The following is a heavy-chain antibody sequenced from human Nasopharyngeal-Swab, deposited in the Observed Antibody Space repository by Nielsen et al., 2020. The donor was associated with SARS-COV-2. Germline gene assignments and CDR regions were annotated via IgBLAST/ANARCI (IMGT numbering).Heavy chain of an antibody. CDR3: ARRAVLRYPWPTKMGNAFDI. Sequence: SQTLSLTCAVYGGSFSGYYWSWIRQPPGKGLEWIGEINHSGSTNYNPSLKSRVTISVDTSKNQFSLKLSSVTAADTAVYYCARRAVLRYPWPTKMGNAFDIWGKGTMVTVSS. CDR1: GGSFSGYY. J-gene: IGHJ3*02. D-gene: IGHD3-9*01. V-gene: IGHV4-34*01. CDR2: INHSGST.